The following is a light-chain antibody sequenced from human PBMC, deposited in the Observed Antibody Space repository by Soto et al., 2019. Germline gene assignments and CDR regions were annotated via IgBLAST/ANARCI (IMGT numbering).Light chain of an antibody. V-gene: IGKV3-20*01. Sequence: EIVLTQSPGTLSLSPGERATLSCRASQRVASNYLAWYQQKPAQAPRLLIYGASSRATGIPDRFSGSGSGTDFALTISRLEPEDFAVYYCQQYGSSPNTFGGGTRVDIK. CDR2: GAS. J-gene: IGKJ4*01. CDR3: QQYGSSPNT. CDR1: QRVASNY.